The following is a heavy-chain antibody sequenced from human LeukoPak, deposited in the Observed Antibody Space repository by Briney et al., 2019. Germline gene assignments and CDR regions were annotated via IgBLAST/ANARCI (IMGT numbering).Heavy chain of an antibody. Sequence: GGSLKLSCAASAFTFSSSWMSWVRQAPGKGLEWVANINQDGSDKYYVDSVKGRFTISRDNAKNSLYLQMNSLRAEDTAVYYCAREPAAGQGDWFGPWGQGTLVTVSS. D-gene: IGHD6-13*01. CDR3: AREPAAGQGDWFGP. V-gene: IGHV3-7*05. CDR1: AFTFSSSW. J-gene: IGHJ5*02. CDR2: INQDGSDK.